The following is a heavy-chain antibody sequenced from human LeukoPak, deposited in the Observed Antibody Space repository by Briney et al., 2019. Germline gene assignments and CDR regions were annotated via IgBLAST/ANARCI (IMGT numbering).Heavy chain of an antibody. D-gene: IGHD1-1*01. CDR3: ARGNGSTQGY. V-gene: IGHV4-59*12. CDR2: IYYSGST. J-gene: IGHJ4*02. Sequence: SETLSLTCTVSGGSISSYYWSWIRQPPGKGLEWIGYIYYSGSTYYNPSLKSRVTISVDTSKNQFSLKLSSVTAADTAVYYCARGNGSTQGYWGQGTLVTVSS. CDR1: GGSISSYY.